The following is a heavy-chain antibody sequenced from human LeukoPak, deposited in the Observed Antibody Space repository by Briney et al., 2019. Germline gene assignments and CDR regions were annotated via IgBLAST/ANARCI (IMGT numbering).Heavy chain of an antibody. J-gene: IGHJ4*02. Sequence: GGSLRLSCAASGFTFSSYAMSWVRQAPGKGLEWVSAISGSGGSTYYVDSVKGRFTISRDNSKNTLYLQMNSLRAEDTAVYYCARDGPRDDYGDYYGYWGQGTLVTVSS. CDR2: ISGSGGST. V-gene: IGHV3-23*01. D-gene: IGHD4-17*01. CDR1: GFTFSSYA. CDR3: ARDGPRDDYGDYYGY.